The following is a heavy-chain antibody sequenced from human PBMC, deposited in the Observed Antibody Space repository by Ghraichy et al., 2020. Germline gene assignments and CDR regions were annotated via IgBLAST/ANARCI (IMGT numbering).Heavy chain of an antibody. Sequence: GGSLRLSCAASGFSFNSYGMYWVRQAPGKGLEWVAFIRFDGSNKYYADSVRGRFTISRDNSRNALYLQMNSLTTEDTVLYSCARNRLSGSSGLTFYYYGLDVWGQGTKVTVSS. J-gene: IGHJ6*02. CDR2: IRFDGSNK. CDR3: ARNRLSGSSGLTFYYYGLDV. V-gene: IGHV3-30*02. D-gene: IGHD3-3*02. CDR1: GFSFNSYG.